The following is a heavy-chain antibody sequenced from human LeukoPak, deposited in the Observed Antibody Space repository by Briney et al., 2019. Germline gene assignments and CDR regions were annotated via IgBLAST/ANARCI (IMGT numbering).Heavy chain of an antibody. Sequence: SETLSLTCNVSGGPINSNIYYWAWVRQPPGKGLEWIGSSYYNPSLKSRITISVDTFRSQVSLKMRSVTAADTAVYYCARVLLWFGDFSVKAFDIWGQGTMVTVSS. CDR1: GGPINSNIYY. D-gene: IGHD3-10*01. CDR3: ARVLLWFGDFSVKAFDI. CDR2: SY. V-gene: IGHV4-39*01. J-gene: IGHJ3*02.